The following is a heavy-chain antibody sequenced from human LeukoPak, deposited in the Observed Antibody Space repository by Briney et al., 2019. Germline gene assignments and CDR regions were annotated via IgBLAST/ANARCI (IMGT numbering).Heavy chain of an antibody. Sequence: SETLSLTCTVSGGSISSSNYYWGWIRQPPGKGLEWIGRISSSGGTNYNPSLKSRVTISVDTSKNQFSLKLSSVTAADTAVYYCARGAPYYYDSSGYYFGRYYYYYYMDVWGKGTTVTISS. J-gene: IGHJ6*03. V-gene: IGHV4-39*07. CDR1: GGSISSSNYY. CDR2: ISSSGGT. CDR3: ARGAPYYYDSSGYYFGRYYYYYYMDV. D-gene: IGHD3-22*01.